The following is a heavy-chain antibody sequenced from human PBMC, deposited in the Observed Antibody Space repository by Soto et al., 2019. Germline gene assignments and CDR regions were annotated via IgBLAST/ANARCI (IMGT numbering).Heavy chain of an antibody. V-gene: IGHV1-69*08. Sequence: QVQLVQSGAEVKKPGSSVKVSCKASGGTFSSYTISWVRQAPGQGLEWMGRIIPILGIANYAQKFQGRVTITADKSTSTAYMELSSLRSEDTAVYYCAREADIVATGYWYGMDVWGQGTTVTVSS. J-gene: IGHJ6*02. CDR2: IIPILGIA. D-gene: IGHD5-12*01. CDR1: GGTFSSYT. CDR3: AREADIVATGYWYGMDV.